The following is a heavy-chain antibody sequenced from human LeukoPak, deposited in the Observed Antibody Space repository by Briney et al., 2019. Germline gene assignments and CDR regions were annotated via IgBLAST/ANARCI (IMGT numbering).Heavy chain of an antibody. J-gene: IGHJ6*03. CDR3: ARVSGGYSSSWYAGNYYYYMDV. V-gene: IGHV4-39*07. CDR2: IYYSGST. CDR1: GGSISSGSYY. Sequence: SETLSLTCTVSGGSISSGSYYWGWIRQPPGKGLEWIGSIYYSGSTYYNPSLKSRVTISVDTSKNQFSLKLSSVTAADTAVYYCARVSGGYSSSWYAGNYYYYMDVWGKGTTVTVSS. D-gene: IGHD6-13*01.